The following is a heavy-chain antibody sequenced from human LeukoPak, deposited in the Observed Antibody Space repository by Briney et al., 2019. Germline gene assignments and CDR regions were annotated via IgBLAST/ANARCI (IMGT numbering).Heavy chain of an antibody. Sequence: QSGGSLRLSCVASGFTFNSYAMSWVRQAPGKGLEWVSAIMRSGDNAFYTDSVKGRFIISRDNSKNSLFLQMSSLRAEDTAVYYCTTATITVTGTLLWGQGTLVTVSS. CDR1: GFTFNSYA. CDR3: TTATITVTGTLL. V-gene: IGHV3-23*01. CDR2: IMRSGDNA. J-gene: IGHJ4*02. D-gene: IGHD6-19*01.